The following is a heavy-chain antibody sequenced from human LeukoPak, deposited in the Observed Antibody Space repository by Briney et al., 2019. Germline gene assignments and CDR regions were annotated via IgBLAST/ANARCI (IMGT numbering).Heavy chain of an antibody. CDR2: IWYDGSNK. D-gene: IGHD6-13*01. V-gene: IGHV3-33*01. CDR3: ARDYGYSSSFDY. Sequence: GRSLRLSCAASGFTFSRNAMHWVRQAPGKGLEWVTVIWYDGSNKYYADSVKGRFTIFRDNAKKSLYLQMNSLRDEDTAVYYCARDYGYSSSFDYWGQGTLVTVSS. J-gene: IGHJ4*02. CDR1: GFTFSRNA.